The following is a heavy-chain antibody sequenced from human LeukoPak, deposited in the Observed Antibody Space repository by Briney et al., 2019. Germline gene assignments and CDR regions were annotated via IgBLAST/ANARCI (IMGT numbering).Heavy chain of an antibody. CDR3: ARVGGSSDFDY. CDR1: GFTFSRYW. J-gene: IGHJ4*02. D-gene: IGHD6-6*01. CDR2: INTDGSST. V-gene: IGHV3-74*01. Sequence: PGGSLRLSCAASGFTFSRYWMHWVRQAPGKGLVWVSRINTDGSSTNYADSVKGRFTISRDNAKNTLYLQMNSLRAEDTAVYYCARVGGSSDFDYWGQGTLVTVSS.